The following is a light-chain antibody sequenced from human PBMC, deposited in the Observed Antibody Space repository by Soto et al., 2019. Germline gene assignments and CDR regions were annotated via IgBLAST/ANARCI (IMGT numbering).Light chain of an antibody. CDR2: GAS. Sequence: EIVMTQSPATLSVSPGERATLSCRASQSVSSNLAWYQQKPGQAPRLLIYGASTRATGIPARFSGSGSGTEFTLTISSLQSEDFAVYYCQQYHSSPRTFGQGTKVDIK. CDR1: QSVSSN. J-gene: IGKJ1*01. CDR3: QQYHSSPRT. V-gene: IGKV3-15*01.